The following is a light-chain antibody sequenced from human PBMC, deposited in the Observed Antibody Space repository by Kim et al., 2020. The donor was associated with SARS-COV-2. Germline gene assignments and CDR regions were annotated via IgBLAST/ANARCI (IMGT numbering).Light chain of an antibody. V-gene: IGKV4-1*01. CDR3: QQYYSTPYT. CDR1: QSVLYSSNNKNC. Sequence: DIVMTQSPDSLAVSLGERATINCKSSQSVLYSSNNKNCLAWYQQKPGQPPKLLIYWASTRESGVPDRFSDSGSGTDFTLTISSLQAEDVAVYYCQQYYSTPYTFGQGTKLEI. J-gene: IGKJ2*01. CDR2: WAS.